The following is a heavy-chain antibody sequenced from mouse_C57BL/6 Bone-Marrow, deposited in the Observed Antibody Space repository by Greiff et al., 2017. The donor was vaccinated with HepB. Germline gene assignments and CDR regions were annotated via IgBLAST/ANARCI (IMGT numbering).Heavy chain of an antibody. CDR1: GYTFTSYW. Sequence: QVQLQQPGAELVMPGASVKLSCKASGYTFTSYWMHWVKQRPGQGLEWIGEIDPSDSYTNYNQKFKGKSTLTVDKSSSTAYMQLSSLTSEDSAVYYCARAPLGRRYWYFDVWGTGTTVTVSS. J-gene: IGHJ1*03. V-gene: IGHV1-69*01. CDR2: IDPSDSYT. CDR3: ARAPLGRRYWYFDV. D-gene: IGHD4-1*01.